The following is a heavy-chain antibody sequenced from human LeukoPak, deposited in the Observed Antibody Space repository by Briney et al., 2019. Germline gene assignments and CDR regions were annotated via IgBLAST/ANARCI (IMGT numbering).Heavy chain of an antibody. V-gene: IGHV5-51*01. CDR2: IYPGDSDT. J-gene: IGHJ4*02. Sequence: RGESLKISCKGSGYNFSNYWIGWVRQMPGKGLDWMGIIYPGDSDTRYSPSFKGQVIISVDKSISTAHLQWSSLRASDTAMYYCVCGPTMTSGFNHWGQGTQVTVSS. CDR1: GYNFSNYW. D-gene: IGHD4-11*01. CDR3: VCGPTMTSGFNH.